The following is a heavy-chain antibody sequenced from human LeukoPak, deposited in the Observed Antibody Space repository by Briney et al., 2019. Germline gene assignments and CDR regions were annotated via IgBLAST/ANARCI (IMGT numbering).Heavy chain of an antibody. J-gene: IGHJ4*02. V-gene: IGHV4-30-2*01. D-gene: IGHD6-6*01. CDR1: GGSISSGGYY. Sequence: PSETLSLTCTVSGGSISSGGYYWSWIRQPPGKGLEWIGYIYHSGSTYYNPSLKSRVTISVDRSKNQFSLKLSSVTAADTAVYYCASLSSSRGDYWGQGTLVTVSS. CDR2: IYHSGST. CDR3: ASLSSSRGDY.